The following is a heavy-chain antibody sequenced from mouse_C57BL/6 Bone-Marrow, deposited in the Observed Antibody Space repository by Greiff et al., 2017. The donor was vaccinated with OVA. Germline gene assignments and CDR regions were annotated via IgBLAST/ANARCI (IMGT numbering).Heavy chain of an antibody. Sequence: EVKLVEFGEGLVKPGGSLKLSCAASGFTFSSYAMSWVRQTPEKRLEWVAYISSGGDYIYYADTVKGRFTISRDNARNTLYLQMSSLKSEDTAMYYCTRCYGSSYRFAYWGQGTLVTVSA. CDR3: TRCYGSSYRFAY. CDR1: GFTFSSYA. D-gene: IGHD1-1*01. J-gene: IGHJ3*01. V-gene: IGHV5-9-1*02. CDR2: ISSGGDYI.